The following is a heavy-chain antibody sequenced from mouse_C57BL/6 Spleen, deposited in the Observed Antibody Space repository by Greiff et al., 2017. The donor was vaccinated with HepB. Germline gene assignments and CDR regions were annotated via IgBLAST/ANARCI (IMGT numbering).Heavy chain of an antibody. CDR1: GYTFTSYG. CDR3: ARSVYGYEGLDY. D-gene: IGHD2-2*01. Sequence: QVQLQQSGAELARPGASVKLSCKASGYTFTSYGISWVKQRTGQGLEWIGEIYPRSGNTYYNEKFKGKATLTADKSSSTAYMELRSLTSEDSAVYFCARSVYGYEGLDYWGQGTTLTVSS. V-gene: IGHV1-81*01. J-gene: IGHJ2*01. CDR2: IYPRSGNT.